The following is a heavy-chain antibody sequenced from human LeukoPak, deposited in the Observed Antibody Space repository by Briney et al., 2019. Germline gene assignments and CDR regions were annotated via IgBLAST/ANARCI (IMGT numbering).Heavy chain of an antibody. J-gene: IGHJ4*02. V-gene: IGHV1-3*01. D-gene: IGHD5-18*01. CDR3: ARRGDTAMVNLDY. CDR2: INAGNSNT. Sequence: ASVKVSCKASGYTFTSYAMHWVRQAPGQRLEWMGWINAGNSNTKYSQKFQGRVTITRDTSASTAYMELSSLRSEDTAVYYCARRGDTAMVNLDYWGQGTLVTVSS. CDR1: GYTFTSYA.